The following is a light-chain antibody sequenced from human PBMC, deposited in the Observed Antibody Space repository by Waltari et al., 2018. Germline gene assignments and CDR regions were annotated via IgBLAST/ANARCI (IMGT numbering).Light chain of an antibody. Sequence: QSVLTQPPSASGTPGQRVTISCSGSSSNIGSNYVSWYQQLPGTTPKLLIYRNNQRPSGVPDRFSGSKSGTSASLAISGLRSEDEADYYCAAWDDSLKGGVFGGGTKLTVL. CDR1: SSNIGSNY. V-gene: IGLV1-47*01. J-gene: IGLJ2*01. CDR2: RNN. CDR3: AAWDDSLKGGV.